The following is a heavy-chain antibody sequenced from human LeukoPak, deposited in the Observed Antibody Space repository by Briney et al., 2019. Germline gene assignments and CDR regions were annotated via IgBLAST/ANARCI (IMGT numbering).Heavy chain of an antibody. J-gene: IGHJ4*02. V-gene: IGHV5-51*01. CDR3: ATIAAATADFDY. CDR1: GYSFTSYW. D-gene: IGHD6-13*01. CDR2: IYPGDSDT. Sequence: GESLKISCKGSGYSFTSYWNGWVRQMPGKGVEWVGIIYPGDSDTRYSPSFQGQVTNSADKSISTAYLQWSSLKASDTAMYYCATIAAATADFDYWGQGTLVTVSS.